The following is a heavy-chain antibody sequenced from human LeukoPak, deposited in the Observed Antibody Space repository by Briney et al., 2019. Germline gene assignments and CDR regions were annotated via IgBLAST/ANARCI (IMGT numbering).Heavy chain of an antibody. Sequence: GGSLRLSCAASGFTFSSYWMHWVRQAPGKGLVWVSRINRDGSSTSYADSVKGRFTISRDNAKNSLYLQVISLRAEDTAVYYCARGPSIAARYDAFDIWGQGTMVTVSS. CDR2: INRDGSST. CDR1: GFTFSSYW. V-gene: IGHV3-74*01. J-gene: IGHJ3*02. CDR3: ARGPSIAARYDAFDI. D-gene: IGHD6-6*01.